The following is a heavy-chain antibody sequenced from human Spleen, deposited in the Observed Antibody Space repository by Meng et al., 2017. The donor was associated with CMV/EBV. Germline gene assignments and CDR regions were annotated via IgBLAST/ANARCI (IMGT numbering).Heavy chain of an antibody. V-gene: IGHV3-7*01. J-gene: IGHJ5*02. CDR2: IKQDGSEK. CDR3: ARDLSNRRTSPLGS. Sequence: ASGFPFSTYSMNWVRQAPGKGLEWVASIKQDGSEKSYLDSVKGRFTISRDNAKNSLYLQLNSLRAEDTAVYYCARDLSNRRTSPLGSWGQGTLVTVSS. D-gene: IGHD2/OR15-2a*01. CDR1: GFPFSTYS.